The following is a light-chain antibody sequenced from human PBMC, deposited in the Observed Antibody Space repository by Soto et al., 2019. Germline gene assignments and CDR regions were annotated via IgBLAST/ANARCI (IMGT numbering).Light chain of an antibody. CDR1: SSDVGGYNY. J-gene: IGLJ2*01. CDR3: SSYTSSSPLV. Sequence: QSVLTQPASVSGSPGQSITISCTGTSSDVGGYNYVSWYQQHPGKAPKLRIYEVSNRPSGVSNRFSGSKSGNTASLTISGLQAEDEADYYCSSYTSSSPLVFGGGTQLTVL. CDR2: EVS. V-gene: IGLV2-14*01.